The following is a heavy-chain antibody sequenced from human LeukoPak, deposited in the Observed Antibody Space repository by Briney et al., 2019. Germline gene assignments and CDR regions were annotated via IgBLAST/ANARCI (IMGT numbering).Heavy chain of an antibody. CDR2: MNPNSGNT. CDR1: GYTFTSYN. D-gene: IGHD6-13*01. V-gene: IGHV1-8*01. J-gene: IGHJ6*03. CDR3: ARVSAGIRYYYYMDV. Sequence: GASVKVSCKASGYTFTSYNINWVRQATGQGLEWMGWMNPNSGNTGYAQKLQGRVTMTTDTSTSTAYMELRSLRSDDTAVYYCARVSAGIRYYYYMDVWGKGTTVTVSS.